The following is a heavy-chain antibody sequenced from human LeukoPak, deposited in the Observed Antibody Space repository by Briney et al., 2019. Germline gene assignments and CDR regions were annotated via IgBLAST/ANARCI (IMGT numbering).Heavy chain of an antibody. Sequence: SVKVSCKASGGTFSSYAISWVRQAPGQGLDWMGGIIPIFGTANYAQKFQGRVTITADKSTSTAYMELSSLRSEDTAVYYCARGGTMVRGVIMGNHYGMDVWGKGTTVTVSS. V-gene: IGHV1-69*06. J-gene: IGHJ6*04. CDR3: ARGGTMVRGVIMGNHYGMDV. D-gene: IGHD3-10*01. CDR2: IIPIFGTA. CDR1: GGTFSSYA.